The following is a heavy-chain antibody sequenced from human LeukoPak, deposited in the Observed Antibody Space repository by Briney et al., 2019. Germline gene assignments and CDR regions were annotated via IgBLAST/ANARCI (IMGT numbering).Heavy chain of an antibody. J-gene: IGHJ4*02. CDR3: AREKAQYSGYDYGSLDY. CDR2: IIPIFGTA. CDR1: GGTFSSYA. D-gene: IGHD5-12*01. V-gene: IGHV1-69*01. Sequence: GSSVKVSCKASGGTFSSYAISWVRQAPGQGLEWMGGIIPIFGTANYAQKFQGRVTITADESTSTAYMELSSLRSEDTAVYYCAREKAQYSGYDYGSLDYWGQGTLVTVSS.